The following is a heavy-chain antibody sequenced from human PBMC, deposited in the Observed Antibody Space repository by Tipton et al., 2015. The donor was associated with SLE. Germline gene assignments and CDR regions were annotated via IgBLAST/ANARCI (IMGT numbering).Heavy chain of an antibody. V-gene: IGHV4-59*01. D-gene: IGHD6-13*01. CDR2: IYYSGSS. CDR1: GGSISSYY. CDR3: ARALGGAQQLVRYFDL. Sequence: TLSLTCTVSGGSISSYYWSWIRQPPGKGLEWIGYIYYSGSSNYNPALKSRVTISVDTSKNQFPLKLSSVTAADTAVYYCARALGGAQQLVRYFDLWGRDTLVTVSS. J-gene: IGHJ2*01.